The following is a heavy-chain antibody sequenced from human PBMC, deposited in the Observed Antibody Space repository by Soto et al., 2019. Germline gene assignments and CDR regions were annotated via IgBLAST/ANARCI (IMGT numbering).Heavy chain of an antibody. CDR2: INPSGGST. J-gene: IGHJ4*02. V-gene: IGHV1-46*01. D-gene: IGHD2-21*02. CDR1: GYTFTSYY. Sequence: ASVKVSCKASGYTFTSYYMQWVRQAPGQGLEWMGIINPSGGSTSYAQKFQGRVTMTRDTSTSTVYMELSSLRSEDTAVYYCARDRGIVVVTATLDYWGQGTLVTVSS. CDR3: ARDRGIVVVTATLDY.